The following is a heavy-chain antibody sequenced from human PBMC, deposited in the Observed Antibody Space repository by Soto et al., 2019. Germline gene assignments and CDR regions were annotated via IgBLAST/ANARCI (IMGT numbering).Heavy chain of an antibody. CDR3: AKDVASVTKGLAV. CDR2: ISGSGGST. CDR1: GFTFSSYA. D-gene: IGHD5-12*01. J-gene: IGHJ6*02. Sequence: PGGSLRLSCAASGFTFSSYAMTWVRQAPGKGLEWVSDISGSGGSTYYADSVKGRFTISRDNSKNTLYLQMNSLRAEDTAVYYCAKDVASVTKGLAVWGQGTTVTVSS. V-gene: IGHV3-23*01.